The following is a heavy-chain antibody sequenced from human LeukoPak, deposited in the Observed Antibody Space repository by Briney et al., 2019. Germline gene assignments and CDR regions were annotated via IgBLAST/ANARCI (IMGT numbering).Heavy chain of an antibody. J-gene: IGHJ4*02. CDR2: ISGIANAI. Sequence: GGSLRLSCAASGFTFTDYAMSRVRQAPGTGLEWVSAISGIANAIFYASSVKGRFTISRDNSKNTLSLQMSSLRAEDTAVYYCVRHLATSGSYPLDYWGQGTPVTVSS. D-gene: IGHD2-15*01. CDR3: VRHLATSGSYPLDY. V-gene: IGHV3-23*01. CDR1: GFTFTDYA.